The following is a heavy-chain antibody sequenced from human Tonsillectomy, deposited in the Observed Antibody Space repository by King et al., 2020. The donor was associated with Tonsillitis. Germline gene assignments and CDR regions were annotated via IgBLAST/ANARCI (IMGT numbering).Heavy chain of an antibody. V-gene: IGHV3-30*18. J-gene: IGHJ4*02. CDR2: ISYDGSNK. Sequence: VQLVESGGGVVQPGRSLRLSCAASGFTFSSYGMHWVRQAPGKGLEWVAVISYDGSNKYYADSVKGRFTISRDNSKNTLYLQMNSLRAEDTAVYYCAKDQEVRGVIIGGLCDYWGQGTLVTVSS. D-gene: IGHD3-10*01. CDR3: AKDQEVRGVIIGGLCDY. CDR1: GFTFSSYG.